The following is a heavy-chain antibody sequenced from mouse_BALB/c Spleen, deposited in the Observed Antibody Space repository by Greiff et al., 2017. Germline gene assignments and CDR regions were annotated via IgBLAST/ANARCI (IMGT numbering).Heavy chain of an antibody. D-gene: IGHD3-3*01. V-gene: IGHV1S56*01. J-gene: IGHJ4*01. CDR3: ARGTNYAMDY. CDR1: GYTFTSYY. CDR2: IYPGDGST. Sequence: VKLVESGPELVKPGASVKMSCKASGYTFTSYYIHWVKQRPGQGLEWIGWIYPGDGSTKYNEKFKGKTTLTADKSSSTAYMLLSSLTSEDSAIYFCARGTNYAMDYWGQGTSVTVSS.